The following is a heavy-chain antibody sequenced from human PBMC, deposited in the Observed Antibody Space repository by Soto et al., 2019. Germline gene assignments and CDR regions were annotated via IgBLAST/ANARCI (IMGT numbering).Heavy chain of an antibody. CDR2: IKLDASEK. Sequence: PGGSLRLSCAASGFTFSFYWMSWVRQAPGKGLEWLGTIKLDASEKKYADSVKGRFTISRDNGKKSLYLQIQSLRPEDTALYYCASGLTTSPHFWGQGTLVTVSS. J-gene: IGHJ4*02. CDR1: GFTFSFYW. CDR3: ASGLTTSPHF. D-gene: IGHD3-22*01. V-gene: IGHV3-7*03.